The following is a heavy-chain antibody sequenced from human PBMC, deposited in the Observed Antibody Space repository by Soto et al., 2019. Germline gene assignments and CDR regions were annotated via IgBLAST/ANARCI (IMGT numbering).Heavy chain of an antibody. CDR3: ASVPNVVEWLYEFDP. CDR2: INPSGGST. D-gene: IGHD3-3*01. Sequence: GASVKVSCKASGYTFTSYYMHWVRQAPGQGLEWMGIINPSGGSTSYAQKFQGRVTMTRDTSTSTVYMELSSLRSEDTAVYYCASVPNVVEWLYEFDPWGQGTLVTVSS. J-gene: IGHJ5*02. V-gene: IGHV1-46*01. CDR1: GYTFTSYY.